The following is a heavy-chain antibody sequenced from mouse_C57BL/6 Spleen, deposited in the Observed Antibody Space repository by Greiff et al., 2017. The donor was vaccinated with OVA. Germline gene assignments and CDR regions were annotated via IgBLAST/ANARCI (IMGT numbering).Heavy chain of an antibody. CDR1: GFTFSDYG. J-gene: IGHJ4*01. CDR3: AKNGNYYYYAMDY. CDR2: ISSGSSTI. D-gene: IGHD2-1*01. V-gene: IGHV5-17*01. Sequence: EVQLQQSGGGLVKPGGSLKLSCAASGFTFSDYGMHWVRQAPEKGLEWVAYISSGSSTIYYADTVKGRFTISRDNAKNTLFLQMTSLRSEDTAMYYCAKNGNYYYYAMDYWGQGTSVTVSS.